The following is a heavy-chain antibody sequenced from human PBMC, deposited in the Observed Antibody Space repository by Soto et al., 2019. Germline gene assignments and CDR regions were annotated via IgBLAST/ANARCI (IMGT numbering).Heavy chain of an antibody. D-gene: IGHD1-26*01. Sequence: SETLSLTCTVSGGSISSYYWSWIRQPPGKGLEWIGYIYYSGSTNYNPSLKSRVTIAVDTSKNQFSLKLSSVTAADTAVYYCARRYGGNLDYWGQGTLVTVSS. J-gene: IGHJ4*02. CDR2: IYYSGST. V-gene: IGHV4-59*08. CDR3: ARRYGGNLDY. CDR1: GGSISSYY.